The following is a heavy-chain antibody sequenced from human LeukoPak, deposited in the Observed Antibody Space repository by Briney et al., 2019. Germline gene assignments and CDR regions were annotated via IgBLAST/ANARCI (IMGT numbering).Heavy chain of an antibody. CDR1: GFPLSRSA. D-gene: IGHD5-24*01. CDR3: AKSGYNRFDY. V-gene: IGHV3-23*01. Sequence: GGSLRLSCAASGFPLSRSAMSWVRQAPGKGLEWVSYISGSGSGGSTYYADSVKGRITISRDNSKNTLYLQMNSLRAEDTAVYYCAKSGYNRFDYWGQGTLVTVSS. CDR2: ISGSGSGGST. J-gene: IGHJ4*02.